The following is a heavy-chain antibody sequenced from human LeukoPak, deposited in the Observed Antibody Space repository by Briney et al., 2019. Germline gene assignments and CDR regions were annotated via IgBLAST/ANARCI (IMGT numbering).Heavy chain of an antibody. D-gene: IGHD3-22*01. V-gene: IGHV4-4*02. Sequence: KPSGTLSLTCAVSGGSINNNNWWRWVRQPPGKGLEWIGEIYHSGSTNYNPSLKSRVTISVDKSKNQFSLKLSPVTAADTAVYYCARDQESYYYDSSGYLAFDIWGQGTLVTVSS. CDR2: IYHSGST. J-gene: IGHJ3*02. CDR3: ARDQESYYYDSSGYLAFDI. CDR1: GGSINNNNW.